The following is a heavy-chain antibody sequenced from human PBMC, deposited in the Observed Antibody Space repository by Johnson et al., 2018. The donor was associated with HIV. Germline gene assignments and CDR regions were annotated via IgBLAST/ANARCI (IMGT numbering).Heavy chain of an antibody. D-gene: IGHD3-10*01. CDR1: GFTFSSYG. CDR2: ISYDGSNK. J-gene: IGHJ3*02. V-gene: IGHV3-30*18. Sequence: QVQLVESGGGVVQPGRSLRLSCVASGFTFSSYGMHWVRQAPGKGLEWVTIISYDGSNKYYADSVKGRFTTSRDNSKNTLYLQMSSLRTEDTAVYYCAKEALTYYDSSGSNYPVHDAVDIWGLGTLVTVSS. CDR3: AKEALTYYDSSGSNYPVHDAVDI.